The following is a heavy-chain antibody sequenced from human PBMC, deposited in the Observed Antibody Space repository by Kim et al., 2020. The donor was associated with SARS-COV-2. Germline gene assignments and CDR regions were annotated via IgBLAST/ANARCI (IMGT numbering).Heavy chain of an antibody. CDR3: ARDPLVCRSTSCYTQDYYYYYGMDV. CDR2: IWYDGSNK. Sequence: GGSLRLSCAASGFTFSSYGMHWVRQAPGKGLEWVAVIWYDGSNKYYADSVKGRFTISRDNSKNTLYLQMNSLRAEDTAVYYCARDPLVCRSTSCYTQDYYYYYGMDVWGQGTTVTVSS. V-gene: IGHV3-33*01. CDR1: GFTFSSYG. J-gene: IGHJ6*02. D-gene: IGHD2-2*02.